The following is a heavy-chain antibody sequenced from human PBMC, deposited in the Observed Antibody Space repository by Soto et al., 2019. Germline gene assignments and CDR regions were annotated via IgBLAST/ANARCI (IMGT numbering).Heavy chain of an antibody. Sequence: XSVKVSCKASGGTFSSYAISWVRQAPGQGLEWMGGIIPIFGTANYAQKFQGRVTITADKSTSTAYMELSSLRSEDTAVYYCARGGGRSLRGGPDAFDIWGQGTMVTVSS. V-gene: IGHV1-69*06. CDR2: IIPIFGTA. D-gene: IGHD3-16*01. CDR3: ARGGGRSLRGGPDAFDI. J-gene: IGHJ3*02. CDR1: GGTFSSYA.